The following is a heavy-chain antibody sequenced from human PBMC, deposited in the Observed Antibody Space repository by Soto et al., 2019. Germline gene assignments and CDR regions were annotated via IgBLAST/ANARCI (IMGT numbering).Heavy chain of an antibody. CDR3: ANDIVVVPAAMKPDQGNDY. D-gene: IGHD2-2*01. CDR1: GFTFSSYA. Sequence: GGSLRLSCAASGFTFSSYAMSWVRQAPGKGLEWVSAISGSGGSTYYADSVKGRFTISRDNSKNTLYLQMNSLRAEDTAVYYCANDIVVVPAAMKPDQGNDYWGQGTLVTVSS. J-gene: IGHJ4*02. V-gene: IGHV3-23*01. CDR2: ISGSGGST.